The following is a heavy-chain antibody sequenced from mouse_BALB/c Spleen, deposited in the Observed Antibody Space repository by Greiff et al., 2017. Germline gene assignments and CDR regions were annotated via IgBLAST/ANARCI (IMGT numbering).Heavy chain of an antibody. V-gene: IGHV3-2*02. J-gene: IGHJ4*01. CDR3: ARSWTGDYAMDY. CDR2: ISYSGST. Sequence: EVHLVESGPGLVKPSQSLSLTCTVTGYSITSDYAWNWIRQFPGNKLEWMGYISYSGSTSYNPSLKSRISITRDTSKNQFFLQLNSVTTEDTATYYCARSWTGDYAMDYWGQGTSVTVSS. CDR1: GYSITSDYA.